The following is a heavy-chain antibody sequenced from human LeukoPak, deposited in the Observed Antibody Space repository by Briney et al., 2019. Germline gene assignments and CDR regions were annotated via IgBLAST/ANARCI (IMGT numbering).Heavy chain of an antibody. J-gene: IGHJ4*02. D-gene: IGHD3-22*01. CDR1: GYTFTSYG. CDR3: ARADSGRYCVADRY. Sequence: ASVTVSCPASGYTFTSYGISWARQAPGQGLEWMGWISGDNGKTKNAQKFQGRVTMTTDTSTTTAYMERRSLRADGTARYYSARADSGRYCVADRYWGQGRRDTV. V-gene: IGHV1-18*01. CDR2: ISGDNGKT.